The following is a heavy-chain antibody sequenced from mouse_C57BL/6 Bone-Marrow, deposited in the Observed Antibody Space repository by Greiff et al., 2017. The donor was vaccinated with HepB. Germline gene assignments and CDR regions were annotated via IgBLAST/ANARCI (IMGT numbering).Heavy chain of an antibody. CDR2: IDPETGGT. Sequence: SGAELVRPGASVTLSCKASGYTFTDYEMHWVKQTPVHGLEWIGAIDPETGGTAYNQKCKGKAILTADKSSSTAYMELRSLTSEYSAVYYCTRCPSYGKIDYWGQGTTLTVSS. CDR3: TRCPSYGKIDY. D-gene: IGHD2-10*02. V-gene: IGHV1-15*01. CDR1: GYTFTDYE. J-gene: IGHJ2*01.